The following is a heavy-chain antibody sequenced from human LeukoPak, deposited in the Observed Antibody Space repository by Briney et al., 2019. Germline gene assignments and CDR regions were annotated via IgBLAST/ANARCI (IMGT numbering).Heavy chain of an antibody. V-gene: IGHV3-48*01. CDR2: ISPGSSTI. CDR3: ARAGAFDI. CDR1: GFASSTYS. D-gene: IGHD6-19*01. J-gene: IGHJ3*02. Sequence: GGSLRLSCAASGFASSTYSMIWVRQAPGKGLEWVSYISPGSSTIYYADFAKGRFAISRDNAKNSLYLQMNSLRAEDTAVYYCARAGAFDIWGQGTMVTVSS.